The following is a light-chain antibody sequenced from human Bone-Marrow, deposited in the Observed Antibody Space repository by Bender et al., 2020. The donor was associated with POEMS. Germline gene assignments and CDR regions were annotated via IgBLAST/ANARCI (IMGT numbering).Light chain of an antibody. J-gene: IGLJ2*01. CDR1: DSDIGDYNF. Sequence: HSGLTQPPAASGSPGQSVTISCTGTDSDIGDYNFVSWYQQHPGKAPKLILYEINKRPSGVPDRFSGSRSGNTASLTVSGLQAEDEAVYHCSSYAGSHVVFGGGTDLTVL. CDR3: SSYAGSHVV. CDR2: EIN. V-gene: IGLV2-8*01.